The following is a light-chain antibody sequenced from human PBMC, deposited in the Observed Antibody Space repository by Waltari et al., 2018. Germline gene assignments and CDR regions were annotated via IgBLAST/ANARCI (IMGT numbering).Light chain of an antibody. V-gene: IGKV1-39*01. CDR3: QQCYSTPLT. CDR2: AAS. J-gene: IGKJ4*01. CDR1: QSISNY. Sequence: DIQLTQSPSSLSASVGDRVTITRRASQSISNYLNWYQQKPGKAPKVVISAASSLQSGVPSRFSGSGSGTAFTLTISSLQPEDFATYYCQQCYSTPLTVGGGTKVE.